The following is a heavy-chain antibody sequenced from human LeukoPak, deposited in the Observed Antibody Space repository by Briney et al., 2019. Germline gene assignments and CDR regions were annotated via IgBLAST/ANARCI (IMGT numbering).Heavy chain of an antibody. CDR3: ARGSSRGNYVWGSYRLDY. V-gene: IGHV1-2*02. Sequence: GASVKVSCKASGYTFTGYYMHWVRQAPGQGLEWMGWINPNSGGTNYAQKFQGRVTMTRDTSTSTAYMELSRLRSDDTAVYYCARGSSRGNYVWGSYRLDYWGQGTLVTVSS. CDR1: GYTFTGYY. J-gene: IGHJ4*02. CDR2: INPNSGGT. D-gene: IGHD3-16*02.